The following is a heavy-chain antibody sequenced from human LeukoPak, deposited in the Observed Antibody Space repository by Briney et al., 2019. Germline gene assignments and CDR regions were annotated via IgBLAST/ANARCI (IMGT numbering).Heavy chain of an antibody. Sequence: ASVKVSCKASGYTFTGHYMHWVRQAPGQGLEWMGWINPNSGGTNYAQKFQGRVTMTRDTSISTAYMELSRLRSDDTAVYYCARDRLVVVPAAIRGYYMDVWGKGTTVTVSS. J-gene: IGHJ6*03. CDR2: INPNSGGT. V-gene: IGHV1-2*02. CDR1: GYTFTGHY. D-gene: IGHD2-2*02. CDR3: ARDRLVVVPAAIRGYYMDV.